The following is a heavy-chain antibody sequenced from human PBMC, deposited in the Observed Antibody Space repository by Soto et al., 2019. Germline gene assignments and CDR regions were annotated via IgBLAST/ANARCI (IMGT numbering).Heavy chain of an antibody. V-gene: IGHV1-3*01. CDR3: ARCGGDCYWGFDP. J-gene: IGHJ5*02. D-gene: IGHD2-21*02. CDR1: GYTFTSYA. CDR2: INAGNGNT. Sequence: GASVKVSCKASGYTFTSYAMHWVRQAPGQRLEWMGWINAGNGNTKYSQKFQGRVTITRDTSASTAYMELSSLRSEDTAVYYCARCGGDCYWGFDPWGQGTLVTVSS.